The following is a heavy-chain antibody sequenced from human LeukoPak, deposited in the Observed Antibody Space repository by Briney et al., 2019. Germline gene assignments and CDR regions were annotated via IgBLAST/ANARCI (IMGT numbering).Heavy chain of an antibody. J-gene: IGHJ4*02. CDR2: ISSSSSTI. Sequence: GGSLRLSCAASGFTFSSHSMNWVRQAPGKGLEWVSYISSSSSTIYYADSVKGRFTISRGNAKNSLYLQMNSLRAEDTAVYYCARGAYYYEDWGQGTLVTVSS. CDR1: GFTFSSHS. V-gene: IGHV3-48*01. CDR3: ARGAYYYED. D-gene: IGHD3-22*01.